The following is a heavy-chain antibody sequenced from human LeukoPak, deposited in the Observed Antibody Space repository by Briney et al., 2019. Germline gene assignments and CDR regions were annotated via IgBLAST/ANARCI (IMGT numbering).Heavy chain of an antibody. V-gene: IGHV3-23*01. CDR2: ISGSGGGT. CDR1: GFTFSSYA. Sequence: SGGSLRLSCAASGFTFSSYAMSWVRQAPGKRLEWVSAISGSGGGTYYADSVKGRFTISRDNSKNTLYLQMNSLRAEDTAVYYCAKVIAGAVAAQFDYWGQGTLVTVSS. D-gene: IGHD6-19*01. CDR3: AKVIAGAVAAQFDY. J-gene: IGHJ4*02.